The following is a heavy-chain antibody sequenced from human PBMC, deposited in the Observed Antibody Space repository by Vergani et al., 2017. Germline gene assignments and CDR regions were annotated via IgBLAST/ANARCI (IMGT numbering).Heavy chain of an antibody. Sequence: QVHLVESGGGVVQPGGSLRLSCAASGFNFNSYGMHWIRQAPGKGLEWVTFIRYGGTDKYYADSVKGRFTISRDNSKNTVYLQMNNLRSGDTAVYYCAKDNVPGYYDSSGYCDYWGQGTLVTVSS. CDR3: AKDNVPGYYDSSGYCDY. J-gene: IGHJ4*02. CDR1: GFNFNSYG. CDR2: IRYGGTDK. D-gene: IGHD3-22*01. V-gene: IGHV3-30*02.